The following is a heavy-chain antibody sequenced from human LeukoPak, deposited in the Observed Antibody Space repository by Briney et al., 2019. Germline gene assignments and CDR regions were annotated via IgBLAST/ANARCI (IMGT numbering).Heavy chain of an antibody. CDR1: GGSITSSSYY. Sequence: SETLSLTCTVSGGSITSSSYYWGWIRQPPGKGLEWIGSIYYSGSTYYNPSLKSRVTISVDTSKNQFSLKLSSVTAADTAVYYCARRIGYGSGSYYYYYYYMDVWGKGTTVTISS. CDR2: IYYSGST. CDR3: ARRIGYGSGSYYYYYYYMDV. J-gene: IGHJ6*03. V-gene: IGHV4-39*07. D-gene: IGHD3-10*01.